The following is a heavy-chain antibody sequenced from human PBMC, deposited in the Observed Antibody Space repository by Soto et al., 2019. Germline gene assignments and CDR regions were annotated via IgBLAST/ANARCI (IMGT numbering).Heavy chain of an antibody. CDR2: ISGDGSST. CDR3: ARGGRGGFDY. V-gene: IGHV3-74*01. CDR1: GFTFTTYY. J-gene: IGHJ4*02. D-gene: IGHD3-16*01. Sequence: PGGSLRLSCAASGFTFTTYYMHWVRQAPGKGLVWVSRISGDGSSTDYADSVKGRFTPSRDNARNTLSLQMSSLRVEDTAVYYCARGGRGGFDYWGQGVLVTVS.